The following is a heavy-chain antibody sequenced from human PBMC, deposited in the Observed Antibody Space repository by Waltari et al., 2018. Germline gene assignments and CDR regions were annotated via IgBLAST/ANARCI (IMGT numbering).Heavy chain of an antibody. CDR1: YYSISSVNF. CDR2: IYHSGSA. Sequence: QVQLQESGPGLVKPSETLSLTCTVAYYSISSVNFWGWNRQPPGKGLEWIGSIYHSGSAYYNPSLKSRVTMSVDTSMNQFSLKLSSVTTADTAIYYCAIGYQRSDLWGAYHYFDYWGQGALVTVSS. V-gene: IGHV4-38-2*02. CDR3: AIGYQRSDLWGAYHYFDY. J-gene: IGHJ4*02. D-gene: IGHD3-3*01.